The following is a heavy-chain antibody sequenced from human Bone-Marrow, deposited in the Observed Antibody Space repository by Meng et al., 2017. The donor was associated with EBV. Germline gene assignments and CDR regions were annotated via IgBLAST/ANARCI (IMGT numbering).Heavy chain of an antibody. Sequence: VLVQGPGPGLFTPSETLSLTCVVSGGSFSDYYWSWIRQSPGKGLEWIGEINHSGSTNYNPSLESRATISVDTSQNNLSLKLSSVTAADSAVYYCARGPTTMAHDFDYWGQGTLVTVSS. J-gene: IGHJ4*02. D-gene: IGHD4-11*01. CDR3: ARGPTTMAHDFDY. CDR1: GGSFSDYY. V-gene: IGHV4-34*01. CDR2: INHSGST.